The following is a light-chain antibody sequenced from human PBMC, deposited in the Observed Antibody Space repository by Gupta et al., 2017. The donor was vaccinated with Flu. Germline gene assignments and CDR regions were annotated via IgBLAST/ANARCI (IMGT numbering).Light chain of an antibody. V-gene: IGLV3-21*02. CDR3: QVWDSSSDVV. J-gene: IGLJ2*01. CDR1: KIGNKS. Sequence: SLVLTQPPSVSVAPGQTATSTGGGNKIGNKSVHWYQQRPGPAPALVVYDESDPPSGNPERFSGCKSGNTATLSISRVEAEDEADYYCQVWDSSSDVVFGGGTKVTVL. CDR2: DES.